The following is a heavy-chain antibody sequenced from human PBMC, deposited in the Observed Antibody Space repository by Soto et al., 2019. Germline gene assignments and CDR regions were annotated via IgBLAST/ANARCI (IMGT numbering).Heavy chain of an antibody. CDR2: IYPGDSDT. CDR1: GYSFTSYW. Sequence: GESLKISCKGSGYSFTSYWVGWVRQMPGKGLEWMGIIYPGDSDTRYSPSFQGQVAFSADKSISTAYLQWSGLKASDTAIYYCARRLSTGWFFDFWGQGTLVTVSS. D-gene: IGHD6-19*01. CDR3: ARRLSTGWFFDF. V-gene: IGHV5-51*01. J-gene: IGHJ4*02.